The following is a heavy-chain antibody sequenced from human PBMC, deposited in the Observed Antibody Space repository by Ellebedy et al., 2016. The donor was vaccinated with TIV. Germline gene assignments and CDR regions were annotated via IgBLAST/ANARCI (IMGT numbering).Heavy chain of an antibody. V-gene: IGHV4-39*01. CDR3: ARRPGHAQFDY. CDR1: GGSISSSSYY. CDR2: IYYSGST. J-gene: IGHJ4*02. Sequence: MPSETLSLTCTVSGGSISSSSYYWGWIRQPPGKGLEWIGGIYYSGSTYYNPSLKSRVTISVDTSKNQFPLKLSSVTAADTAVYYCARRPGHAQFDYWGQGTLVTVSS.